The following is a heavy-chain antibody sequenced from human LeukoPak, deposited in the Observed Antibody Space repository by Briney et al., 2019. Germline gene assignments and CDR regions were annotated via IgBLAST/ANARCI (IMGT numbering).Heavy chain of an antibody. CDR1: GFTFSSYW. V-gene: IGHV3-7*01. Sequence: GGSLRLSCAASGFTFSSYWMSWVRQAPGKGLEWVANIKQDGSEKYYVDSVKGRFTISRDNAKNSLYLQMNSLRAEDTAVYYCARQNQGIRVVTRYYYYYMDVWGKGTTVTVSS. CDR3: ARQNQGIRVVTRYYYYYMDV. CDR2: IKQDGSEK. J-gene: IGHJ6*03. D-gene: IGHD4-23*01.